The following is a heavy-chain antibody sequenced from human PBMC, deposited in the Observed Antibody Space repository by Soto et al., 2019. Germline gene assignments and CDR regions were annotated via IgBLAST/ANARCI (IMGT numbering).Heavy chain of an antibody. Sequence: QVQLVQSGAEVKKPGSSVKVSCKASGGTFSNYAISWMRQAPGQGLEWMGGITPFFGTANYAQKFQGRVTMTADESMSTAYMELSRLRSEDTAVYYCAQTLGLAVAGPGRFDLWGRGTLVTVSS. J-gene: IGHJ2*01. V-gene: IGHV1-69*12. D-gene: IGHD6-19*01. CDR3: AQTLGLAVAGPGRFDL. CDR2: ITPFFGTA. CDR1: GGTFSNYA.